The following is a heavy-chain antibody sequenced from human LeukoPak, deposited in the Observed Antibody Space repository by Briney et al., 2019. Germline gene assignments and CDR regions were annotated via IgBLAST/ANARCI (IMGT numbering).Heavy chain of an antibody. V-gene: IGHV1-2*02. Sequence: ASVRVSCKASGYSFSAYYMVWVRQAPGQGLEWMGWLNLDRGDSNFEQKFQGRITMTRDKPISTAYLELSSLTSDDTAVYYCAKDPPVGATGDFQHWGQGTLVTVSP. D-gene: IGHD1-26*01. CDR1: GYSFSAYY. CDR3: AKDPPVGATGDFQH. CDR2: LNLDRGDS. J-gene: IGHJ1*01.